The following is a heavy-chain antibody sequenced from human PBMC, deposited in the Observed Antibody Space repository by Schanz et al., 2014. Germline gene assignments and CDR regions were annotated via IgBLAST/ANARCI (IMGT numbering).Heavy chain of an antibody. CDR2: IYYRGNT. Sequence: QVQLQESGPGLVEPSQTLSLTCTVSADSISSAYWSWIRQHPGKGLEWIGFIYYRGNTYYNPSLKSRVSISLDPSKTQFFLNLNSLTAADTAVYYCARVPEPGWFDPWGQGTLVTVSS. CDR1: ADSISSAY. V-gene: IGHV4-31*03. CDR3: ARVPEPGWFDP. D-gene: IGHD1-26*01. J-gene: IGHJ5*02.